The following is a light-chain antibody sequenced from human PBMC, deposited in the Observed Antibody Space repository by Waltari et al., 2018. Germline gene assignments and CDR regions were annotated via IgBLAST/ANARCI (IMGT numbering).Light chain of an antibody. V-gene: IGKV4-1*01. J-gene: IGKJ5*01. CDR1: QSVLYTSNNKNN. Sequence: DIVMTQSPDSLAVSLGERATINCKSSQSVLYTSNNKNNLAWFQQKPGQPPKLLIYWASTRESGVPDRFSGSGSGTDFSLTITSLQAEDVAFYFCQQFHSTPITFGQGTRLEI. CDR3: QQFHSTPIT. CDR2: WAS.